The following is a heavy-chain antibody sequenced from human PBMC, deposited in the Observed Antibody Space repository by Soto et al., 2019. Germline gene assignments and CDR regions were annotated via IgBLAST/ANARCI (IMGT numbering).Heavy chain of an antibody. CDR1: GGTFNTYA. CDR2: ISPMFGAA. Sequence: QVQLVQSGAEMKKPGSSVKVSCQSSGGTFNTYAMNWVRQAPGQGPEWMGDISPMFGAANYAPKFQGRVTMTADESTGTSYMQLSSLTSEDTALYFCAREVQFHTPAFVYWGQGTLVPVSS. CDR3: AREVQFHTPAFVY. J-gene: IGHJ4*02. V-gene: IGHV1-69*19.